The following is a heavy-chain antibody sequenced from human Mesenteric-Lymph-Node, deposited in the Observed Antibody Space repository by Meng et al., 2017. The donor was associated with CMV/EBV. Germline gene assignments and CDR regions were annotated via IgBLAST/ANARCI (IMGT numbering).Heavy chain of an antibody. Sequence: ASVKVSCKASGYTFNSYGVSWVRQAPGQGLEWMGWISAYNGNTNYAQNLQGRVTMTTDTSTSTAYMELRSLRSDDTAVYYCARDPPYYDFWSGYHSSTHGMDVWGQGTTVTVSS. CDR1: GYTFNSYG. J-gene: IGHJ6*02. V-gene: IGHV1-18*01. CDR2: ISAYNGNT. CDR3: ARDPPYYDFWSGYHSSTHGMDV. D-gene: IGHD3-3*01.